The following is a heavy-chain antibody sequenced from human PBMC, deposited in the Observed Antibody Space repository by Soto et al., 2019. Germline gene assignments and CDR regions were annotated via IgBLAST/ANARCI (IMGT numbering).Heavy chain of an antibody. CDR2: FIPIFVSA. J-gene: IGHJ4*02. CDR1: GGTVSSYA. CDR3: ARDVSSDTTGFRGYDL. D-gene: IGHD3-10*01. V-gene: IGHV1-69*13. Sequence: SVKVSCKASGGTVSSYAITWVRQAPGKGLEWMGVFIPIFVSAHYAPKFQGRITITADESTSTAYMELSGLTSEDTAIYYCARDVSSDTTGFRGYDLWGQGTRVTVSS.